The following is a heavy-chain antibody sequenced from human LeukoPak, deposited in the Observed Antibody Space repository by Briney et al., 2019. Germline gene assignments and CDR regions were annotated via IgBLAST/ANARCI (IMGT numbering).Heavy chain of an antibody. CDR3: ARGLDCRSTSCYLDN. CDR2: IKQDGSEK. V-gene: IGHV3-7*01. Sequence: GGSLRLSCAVSGFSVSGYWMTWVRQAPGKGLEWVANIKQDGSEKFYVDSVKGRFTISRDNAKNSLDLQINSLGVEDTAVYYCARGLDCRSTSCYLDNWGQGTLVTVSS. CDR1: GFSVSGYW. J-gene: IGHJ4*02. D-gene: IGHD2-2*01.